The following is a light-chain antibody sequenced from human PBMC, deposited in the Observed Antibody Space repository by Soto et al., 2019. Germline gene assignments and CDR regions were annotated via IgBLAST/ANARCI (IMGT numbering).Light chain of an antibody. CDR2: GAS. V-gene: IGKV3-15*01. Sequence: EIVMTQSPATLSVSPGERATLSCRASQSVSSNLAWSQQKPGQAPRLLIYGASTTATGIPARFSGSGSGTAVTLTISSRQSEDFAVYYCQQYNNWPPWTFGQGTKVEIK. CDR1: QSVSSN. CDR3: QQYNNWPPWT. J-gene: IGKJ1*01.